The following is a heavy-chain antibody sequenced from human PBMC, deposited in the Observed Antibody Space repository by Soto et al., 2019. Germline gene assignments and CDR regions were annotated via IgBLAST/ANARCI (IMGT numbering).Heavy chain of an antibody. D-gene: IGHD6-25*01. J-gene: IGHJ4*02. V-gene: IGHV3-23*01. CDR1: GFTFSSYA. Sequence: GGSLRLSCAASGFTFSSYAMSWVRQAPGKGLEWVSGISDSGDDAHYADSVKGRFTISRDNSKNTLYLQMNSLRAEDTAVYYCAKRSGAPNFDYWGQGTLVTVSS. CDR3: AKRSGAPNFDY. CDR2: ISDSGDDA.